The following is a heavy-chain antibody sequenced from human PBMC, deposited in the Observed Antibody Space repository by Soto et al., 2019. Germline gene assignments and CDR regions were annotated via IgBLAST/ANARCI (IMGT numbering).Heavy chain of an antibody. CDR1: GGTFSSYA. Sequence: QVQLVQSGAEAKKPGSSVKVSCKASGGTFSSYAISWVRQAPGQGLEWMGGIIPISGTANYAQQLQGRVTITADESTSTAYMELSSLRSEDTAVYYCARSQGSSTSLEIYYYYYYGMDVWGQGTTVTVSS. J-gene: IGHJ6*02. D-gene: IGHD2-2*01. CDR2: IIPISGTA. CDR3: ARSQGSSTSLEIYYYYYYGMDV. V-gene: IGHV1-69*01.